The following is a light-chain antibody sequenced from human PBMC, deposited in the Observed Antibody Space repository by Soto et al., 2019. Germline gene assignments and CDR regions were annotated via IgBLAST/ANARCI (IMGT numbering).Light chain of an antibody. CDR2: DVS. J-gene: IGLJ2*01. V-gene: IGLV2-14*01. CDR3: ISYTSSSTLVV. Sequence: QSALTQPAAVSGSPGQSITISCTGTSSDVGGYNYVSWYQQQPGKAPKLMIYDVSNRPSGVSNRFSGSKSGNTASLTISGLQAEDEADYYCISYTSSSTLVVFCGGTKLTVL. CDR1: SSDVGGYNY.